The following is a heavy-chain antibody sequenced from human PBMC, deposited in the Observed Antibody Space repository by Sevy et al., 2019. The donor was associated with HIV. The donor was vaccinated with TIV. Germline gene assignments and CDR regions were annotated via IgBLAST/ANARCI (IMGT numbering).Heavy chain of an antibody. Sequence: ASVKVSCKASGDTFTNNYIHWVRQAPGQGLEWMGMVDPSAGNTTYAQKFQGRVTMTRDTSTSILYMELSSLRSEDTAVYYCVRADADQHFDSGGQGTLVTVSS. CDR3: VRADADQHFDS. J-gene: IGHJ4*02. D-gene: IGHD2-8*01. V-gene: IGHV1-46*01. CDR1: GDTFTNNY. CDR2: VDPSAGNT.